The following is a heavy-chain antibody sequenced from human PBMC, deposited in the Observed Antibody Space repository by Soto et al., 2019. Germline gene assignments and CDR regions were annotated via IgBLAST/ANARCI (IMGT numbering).Heavy chain of an antibody. CDR1: GFTFTSYS. D-gene: IGHD2-2*01. J-gene: IGHJ5*02. CDR3: ARGGAAAVHPRSGGFDP. Sequence: PGGSLRLSCAASGFTFTSYSMNWVRQAPGKGLEWVSSISSSTSYIYYADPVKGRFTISGDNAKNSLYLQMNSLRAEDTAVYYCARGGAAAVHPRSGGFDPWGQGALVTVSS. V-gene: IGHV3-21*01. CDR2: ISSSTSYI.